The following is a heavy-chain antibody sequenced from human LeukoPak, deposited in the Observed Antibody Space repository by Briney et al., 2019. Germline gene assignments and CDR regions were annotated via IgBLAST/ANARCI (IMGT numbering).Heavy chain of an antibody. CDR2: ISSSGSDT. V-gene: IGHV3-23*01. CDR1: GFTFSTYG. D-gene: IGHD1-14*01. CDR3: AKERGAREPFYY. J-gene: IGHJ4*02. Sequence: GGSLRLSCAASGFTFSTYGMNWVRQAPGKGLEWGSAISSSGSDTYYADSVKGRFTISRDNSKNTLYLQMNSLRAEDTALYYCAKERGAREPFYYWGQGTLITVSS.